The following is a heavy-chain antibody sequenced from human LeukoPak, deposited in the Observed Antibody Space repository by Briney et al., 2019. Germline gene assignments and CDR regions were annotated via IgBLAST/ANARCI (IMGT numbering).Heavy chain of an antibody. CDR1: GFTFSSYE. CDR3: AKNYDIWDY. V-gene: IGHV3-48*03. CDR2: ISSSGTTT. J-gene: IGHJ4*02. D-gene: IGHD3-9*01. Sequence: PGGSLRLSCAASGFTFSSYEMNWVRQAPGKGLEWVSYISSSGTTTHYADSVKGRFTVSRDNAKSSLYLQMNSLRAEDTAIYYCAKNYDIWDYWGQGTLVTVSS.